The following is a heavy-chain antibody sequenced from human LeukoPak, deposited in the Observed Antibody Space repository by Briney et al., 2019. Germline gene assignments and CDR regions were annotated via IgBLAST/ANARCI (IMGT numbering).Heavy chain of an antibody. CDR2: IKQDGSEK. CDR1: GFTFDDYA. CDR3: ARVHWNYVYMDV. D-gene: IGHD1-7*01. Sequence: GGSLRLSCVASGFTFDDYAMHWVRQAPGKGLEWVANIKQDGSEKYYVDSVKGRFTISRDNAKNSLYLQMNSLRAEDTAVYYCARVHWNYVYMDVWGKGTTVTVSS. J-gene: IGHJ6*03. V-gene: IGHV3-7*01.